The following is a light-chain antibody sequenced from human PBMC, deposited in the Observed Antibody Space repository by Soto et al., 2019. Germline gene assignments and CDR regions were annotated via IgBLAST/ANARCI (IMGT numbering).Light chain of an antibody. Sequence: EILMPQSPATLSVSPGERATLSCRASRSVSSNLAWYQQRNGQAPWLLIYGASTRATGIPARFSGSRSGTDFTLTVSRLQSEDFSVYHCQQYNKWPLTFGGGTKVDIK. V-gene: IGKV3D-15*01. CDR1: RSVSSN. CDR3: QQYNKWPLT. J-gene: IGKJ4*01. CDR2: GAS.